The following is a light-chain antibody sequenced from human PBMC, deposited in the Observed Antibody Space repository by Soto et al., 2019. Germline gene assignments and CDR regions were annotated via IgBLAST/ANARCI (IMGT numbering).Light chain of an antibody. V-gene: IGKV3-15*01. CDR3: QQYNNWPPWT. CDR1: QSVSSN. J-gene: IGKJ1*01. CDR2: GAS. Sequence: EIVMTQSPATLSVSPGERATLSCRASQSVSSNLAWYQQKPGQAPRLLIYGASTRATGIPARFSGSGSGTERTLTISSLQAEDFAVDYCQQYNNWPPWTFGQGTKVEIK.